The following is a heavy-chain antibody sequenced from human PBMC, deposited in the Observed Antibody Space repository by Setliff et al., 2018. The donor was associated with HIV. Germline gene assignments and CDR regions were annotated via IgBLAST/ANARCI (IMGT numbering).Heavy chain of an antibody. Sequence: ASVKVSCKASGYTFSSYGISWVRQAPGQGLEWVGWVSNEGDTNYAQKYQDRVTLTTDTTTTTAYMELRGLRSDDTAVYYCARDPRHTSVWFRNGGVDFWGQGTLVTVSS. CDR1: GYTFSSYG. J-gene: IGHJ4*02. D-gene: IGHD6-19*01. CDR2: VSNEGDT. V-gene: IGHV1-18*01. CDR3: ARDPRHTSVWFRNGGVDF.